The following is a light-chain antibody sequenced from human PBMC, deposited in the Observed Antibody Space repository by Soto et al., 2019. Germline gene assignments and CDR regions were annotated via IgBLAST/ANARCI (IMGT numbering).Light chain of an antibody. CDR2: DAS. Sequence: EIVWTQSPGTLSLSPGEGATLSCRASQSVGTYLAWYQQKPGQAPRLLIYDASNRATGIPARFSGSGSGTDFTLTISSLEPEDFAVYYCQQRSNWPPTFGQGTRLEIK. J-gene: IGKJ5*01. V-gene: IGKV3-11*01. CDR3: QQRSNWPPT. CDR1: QSVGTY.